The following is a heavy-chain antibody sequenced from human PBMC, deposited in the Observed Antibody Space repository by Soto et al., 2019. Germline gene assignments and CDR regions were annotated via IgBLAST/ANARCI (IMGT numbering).Heavy chain of an antibody. CDR2: IYYSGST. J-gene: IGHJ4*02. Sequence: QVQLQESGPGLVKPSETLSLTCTGSGGSISSYYWSWIRQPPGKGLEWIGYIYYSGSTNYNPSLKSRATISADTSKKQSALKLSSVAAADTAGEYCERATAAAGFDYWGQGTLVTVSA. V-gene: IGHV4-59*08. CDR1: GGSISSYY. D-gene: IGHD6-13*01. CDR3: ERATAAAGFDY.